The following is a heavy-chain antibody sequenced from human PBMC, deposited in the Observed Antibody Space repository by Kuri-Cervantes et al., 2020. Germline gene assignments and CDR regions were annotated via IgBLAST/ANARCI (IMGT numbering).Heavy chain of an antibody. D-gene: IGHD6-6*01. V-gene: IGHV3-23*01. CDR1: GFTLSNYG. CDR3: ARGEGIAAPPGQFDY. CDR2: INRDGNKI. Sequence: GGSLRLSCAASGFTLSNYGMRWVRQAPGGGLEWVSSINRDGNKIYYADSVKGRFTISRDNSKNTLYLQMGSLRAEDMAVYYCARGEGIAAPPGQFDYWGQGTLVTVSS. J-gene: IGHJ4*02.